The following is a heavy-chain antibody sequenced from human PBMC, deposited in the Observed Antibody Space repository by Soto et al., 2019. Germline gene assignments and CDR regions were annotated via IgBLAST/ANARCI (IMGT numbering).Heavy chain of an antibody. V-gene: IGHV5-51*01. CDR2: IYPGDSYP. Sequence: XESLYISCKGSGYSFTTYWIGWVRQMPGKGLEWMGIIYPGDSYPKYSPSFQGQVTISADKSISSAYLQWRSLKASDTAMYYCARRGPRVDAFDIWGQGTMVTVSS. D-gene: IGHD3-10*01. J-gene: IGHJ3*02. CDR3: ARRGPRVDAFDI. CDR1: GYSFTTYW.